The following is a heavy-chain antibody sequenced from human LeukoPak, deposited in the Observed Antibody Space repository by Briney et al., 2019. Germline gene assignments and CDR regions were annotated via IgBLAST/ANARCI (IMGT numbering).Heavy chain of an antibody. J-gene: IGHJ1*01. CDR2: ISGSGGGT. V-gene: IGHV3-23*01. CDR1: GFTFSSFA. D-gene: IGHD2-2*01. Sequence: GGSLRLSCAASGFTFSSFAMSWVRQAPGKGLEWVSAISGSGGGTYYAGSVMGRFTISRDNSKNTLYLQMNNLRAEDTAVYYCAKDCSTTCREYFQHWGQGTLVTVSS. CDR3: AKDCSTTCREYFQH.